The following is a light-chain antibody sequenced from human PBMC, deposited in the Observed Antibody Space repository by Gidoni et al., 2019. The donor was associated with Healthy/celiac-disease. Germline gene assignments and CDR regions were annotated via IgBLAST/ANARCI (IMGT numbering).Light chain of an antibody. CDR3: QQYNNWPQT. J-gene: IGKJ2*01. CDR2: GES. Sequence: DIVMPQSPATLSVSPGERATLSCRSSQSVSSNLACYQHKPGQDPRLLIYGESTRDTGIPARFSGSGSGTEFTLTISSLQSEDFAVYYCQQYNNWPQTFXQXTKLEIK. V-gene: IGKV3-15*01. CDR1: QSVSSN.